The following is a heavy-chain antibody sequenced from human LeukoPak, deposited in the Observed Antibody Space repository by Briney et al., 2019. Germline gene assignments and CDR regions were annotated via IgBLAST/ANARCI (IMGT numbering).Heavy chain of an antibody. Sequence: PSETLSLTCTVSGGSISGSSYYWGWIRQPLGKGLEWIGSLYYSGSIYYNPSLKSRVTMSADTSKNQFSLNLSSMAAADTALYYCARQYYDSTGYYYFDYWDQGTLVTVSS. D-gene: IGHD3-22*01. CDR3: ARQYYDSTGYYYFDY. CDR1: GGSISGSSYY. V-gene: IGHV4-39*01. CDR2: LYYSGSI. J-gene: IGHJ4*02.